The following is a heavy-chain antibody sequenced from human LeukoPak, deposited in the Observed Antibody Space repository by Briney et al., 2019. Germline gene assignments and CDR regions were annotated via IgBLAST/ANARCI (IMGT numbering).Heavy chain of an antibody. J-gene: IGHJ4*02. D-gene: IGHD3-3*01. CDR1: GGSISSGGYY. CDR3: ARSRAEWKRGPLGLRYFDY. CDR2: IYYSGST. V-gene: IGHV4-31*03. Sequence: SETLSLTCTVSGGSISSGGYYWSWIRQHPGKGLEWIGYIYYSGSTYYNPSLKSRVTISVDTSKNQFSLKLSSVTAADTAVYYCARSRAEWKRGPLGLRYFDYWGQGTLVTVSS.